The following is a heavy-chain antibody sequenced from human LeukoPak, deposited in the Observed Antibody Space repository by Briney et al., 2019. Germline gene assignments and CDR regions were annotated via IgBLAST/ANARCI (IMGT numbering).Heavy chain of an antibody. Sequence: PGGSLRLSCAASGFTYTNYWMAWVRQAPGKGLQWVASIKQDGSVEYYVDSVKGRFTTSRDNAKNSHYLQMNSLRVEDMAVYYCARWADDSGIYYIASWGQGTLVTVSS. J-gene: IGHJ5*02. V-gene: IGHV3-7*01. CDR1: GFTYTNYW. CDR3: ARWADDSGIYYIAS. D-gene: IGHD3-10*01. CDR2: IKQDGSVE.